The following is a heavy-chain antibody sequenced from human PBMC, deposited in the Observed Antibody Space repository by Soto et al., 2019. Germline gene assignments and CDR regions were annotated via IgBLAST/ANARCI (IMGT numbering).Heavy chain of an antibody. J-gene: IGHJ5*02. D-gene: IGHD6-19*01. CDR3: ARASPYSSGWDNWFDP. V-gene: IGHV4-59*01. CDR1: GGSISSYY. Sequence: QVQLQESGPGLVKPSETLSLTCTVSGGSISSYYWSWIRQPPGKGLEWIGYIYYIGSTNYNPSLKRRVTISVDTSKNQFSLTLSSVTAADTAVYYCARASPYSSGWDNWFDPWGQGTLVTVSS. CDR2: IYYIGST.